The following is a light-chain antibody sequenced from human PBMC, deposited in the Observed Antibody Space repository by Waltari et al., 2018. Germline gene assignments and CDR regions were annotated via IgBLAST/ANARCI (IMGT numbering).Light chain of an antibody. Sequence: QAALAQPASVSGSPGQALTISCTGTSSAVIGCYCVSWYQRHPAKAPKFMIYDFTNRPSGVSHLFFGSMSGNTASLPITGLQSESGAEYFCSSYTVGQNFDVVFGGVPTLPVL. V-gene: IGLV2-14*03. CDR1: SSAVIGCYC. J-gene: IGLJ2*01. CDR3: SSYTVGQNFDVV. CDR2: DFT.